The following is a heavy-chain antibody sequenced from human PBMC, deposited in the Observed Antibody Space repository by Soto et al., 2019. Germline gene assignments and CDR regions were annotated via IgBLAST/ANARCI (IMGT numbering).Heavy chain of an antibody. V-gene: IGHV1-18*01. CDR1: GYTFADYG. D-gene: IGHD2-15*01. Sequence: QAQLVQSGAEVKKPGASVKVSCQAGGYTFADYGITWVRQAPGQGLERVGWIGPYNGNTDYAQNLQDRVTMATGTSTQTAYMELRSQRSDDTALYYCARCYCTDGSCYTCWHFDLWGRGTLLTVSS. CDR2: IGPYNGNT. CDR3: ARCYCTDGSCYTCWHFDL. J-gene: IGHJ2*01.